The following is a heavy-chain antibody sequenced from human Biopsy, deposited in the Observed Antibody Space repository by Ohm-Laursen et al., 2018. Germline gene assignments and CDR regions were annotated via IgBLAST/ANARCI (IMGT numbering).Heavy chain of an antibody. V-gene: IGHV4-4*07. D-gene: IGHD1-26*01. Sequence: GTLSLTCSVSGDSINNYYWSWIRQPAGKGLEWIGRIYTSGSPNYNLSLESRVTMSVDTSKNQFSLNLRSVTAADTAVYYCARGTGRYYVYDAFDIWGQGTVVTVSS. CDR3: ARGTGRYYVYDAFDI. CDR1: GDSINNYY. CDR2: IYTSGSP. J-gene: IGHJ3*02.